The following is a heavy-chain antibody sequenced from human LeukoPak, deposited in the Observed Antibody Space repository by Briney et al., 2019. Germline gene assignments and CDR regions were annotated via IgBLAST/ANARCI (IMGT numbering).Heavy chain of an antibody. CDR3: ARDLSDYDFWSGSPDY. V-gene: IGHV3-11*01. Sequence: GGSLRLSCAASGFTFSDYYMSWIRKAPGKGLEWVSYISSSGSTIYYADSVKGRFTISRDNAKNSLYLQMNSLRAEDTAVYYCARDLSDYDFWSGSPDYWGQGTLVTVSS. D-gene: IGHD3-3*01. CDR2: ISSSGSTI. J-gene: IGHJ4*02. CDR1: GFTFSDYY.